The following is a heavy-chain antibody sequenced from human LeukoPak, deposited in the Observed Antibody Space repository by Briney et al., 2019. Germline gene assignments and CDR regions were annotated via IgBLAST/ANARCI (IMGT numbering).Heavy chain of an antibody. CDR2: INPKRGAT. CDR1: GYTFTDYY. Sequence: ASVTVSFTASGYTFTDYYVYWVRQAPGQGQEWMGCINPKRGATNYAHKFQGRVTMTRDTSINTAYMELSSLRPDDTAVYYCARGDGSAWYDSNWYFDLWGRGTLVTVSS. V-gene: IGHV1-2*07. CDR3: ARGDGSAWYDSNWYFDL. J-gene: IGHJ2*01. D-gene: IGHD6-19*01.